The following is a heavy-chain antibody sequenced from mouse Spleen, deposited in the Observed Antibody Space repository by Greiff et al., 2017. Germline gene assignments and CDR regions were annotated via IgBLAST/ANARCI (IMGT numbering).Heavy chain of an antibody. D-gene: IGHD1-1*01. CDR2: ISSGSSTI. CDR1: GFTFSDYG. J-gene: IGHJ2*01. Sequence: EVQLVESGGGLVKPGGSLKLSCAASGFTFSDYGMHWVRQAPEKGLEWVAYISSGSSTIYYADTVKGRFTISRDNAKNTLFLQMTSLRSEDTAMYYCARDFDYYGSSYGYWGQGTTLSVSS. V-gene: IGHV5-17*01. CDR3: ARDFDYYGSSYGY.